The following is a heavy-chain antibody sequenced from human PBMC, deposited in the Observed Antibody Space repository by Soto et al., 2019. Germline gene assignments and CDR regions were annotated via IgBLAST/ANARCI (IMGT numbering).Heavy chain of an antibody. V-gene: IGHV3-7*01. CDR3: ARDAGYCTNGVCYPLYYFDY. Sequence: GGSLRLSCAASGFTFSSYWMSWVRQAPGKGLEWVANIKQDGSEKYYVDSVKGRFTISRDNAKNSLYLQMNSLRAEDTAVYYCARDAGYCTNGVCYPLYYFDYWGQGTLVTVSS. D-gene: IGHD2-8*01. J-gene: IGHJ4*02. CDR2: IKQDGSEK. CDR1: GFTFSSYW.